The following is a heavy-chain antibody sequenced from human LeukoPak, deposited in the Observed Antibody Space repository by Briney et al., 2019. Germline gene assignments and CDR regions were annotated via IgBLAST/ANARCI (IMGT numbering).Heavy chain of an antibody. CDR2: IYTSGST. J-gene: IGHJ5*02. D-gene: IGHD4-17*01. V-gene: IGHV4-61*02. Sequence: SQTLSLTCTVSGDSISSGSYYWSWIRQPAGKGLEWIGRIYTSGSTNYNPSLKSRVTISVDTSKNQFSLKLSSVTAADTAVYYCARGNDYGDYHWFDPWGQGTLVTVSS. CDR3: ARGNDYGDYHWFDP. CDR1: GDSISSGSYY.